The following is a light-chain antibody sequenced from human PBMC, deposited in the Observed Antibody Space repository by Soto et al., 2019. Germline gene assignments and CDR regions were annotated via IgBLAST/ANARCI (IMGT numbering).Light chain of an antibody. CDR1: QSLLHSNGYNY. V-gene: IGKV2-28*01. Sequence: DIVMTQSPLSLPVTAGEPASISCRSSQSLLHSNGYNYLDWYLQKPGQSPQLLIYLGSNRASGVPDRLSGSGSGTDFTLKISRVEAEDVGVYYCMQALQTPRTFGGGTKVDIK. J-gene: IGKJ4*01. CDR3: MQALQTPRT. CDR2: LGS.